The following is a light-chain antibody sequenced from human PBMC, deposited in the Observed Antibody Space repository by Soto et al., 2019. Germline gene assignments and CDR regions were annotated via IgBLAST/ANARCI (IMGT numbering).Light chain of an antibody. CDR3: SSYTTRSALV. V-gene: IGLV2-14*01. J-gene: IGLJ2*01. CDR2: EVI. CDR1: SSDVGGYDY. Sequence: QSVLTQSASVSGSPGQSITIHCTGTSSDVGGYDYVSWYQQHPGKVPKLIIYEVIKRPSGVSHRFSGSKSGNTASLTISGLQTEDEADYYCSSYTTRSALVFGGGTKVTVL.